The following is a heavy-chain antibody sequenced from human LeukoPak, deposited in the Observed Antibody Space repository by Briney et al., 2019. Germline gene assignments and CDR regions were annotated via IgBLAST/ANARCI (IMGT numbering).Heavy chain of an antibody. CDR2: FDPEDGET. CDR3: ATDQIRRGQQLPMDV. V-gene: IGHV1-24*01. CDR1: GYTLTELS. Sequence: GASVKVSCKVSGYTLTELSMHWVRQAPGKGLEWMGGFDPEDGETIYAQKFQGRVTMTEDTSTDTAYMELSSLRSEDTAVYYCATDQIRRGQQLPMDVWGKGTTVTVSS. D-gene: IGHD6-13*01. J-gene: IGHJ6*03.